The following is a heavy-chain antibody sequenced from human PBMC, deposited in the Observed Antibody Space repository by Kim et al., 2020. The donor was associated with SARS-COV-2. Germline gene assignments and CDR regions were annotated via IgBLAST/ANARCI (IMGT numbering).Heavy chain of an antibody. CDR2: IRSKAYGGTT. D-gene: IGHD1-26*01. CDR1: GFTFGDYA. J-gene: IGHJ4*02. Sequence: GGSLRLSCTASGFTFGDYAMSWFRQAPGKGLEWVGFIRSKAYGGTTEYAASVKGRFTISRDDSKSIAYLQMNSLKTEDTAVYYCTSPGYSGSYSFFDYWGQGTLVTVSS. CDR3: TSPGYSGSYSFFDY. V-gene: IGHV3-49*03.